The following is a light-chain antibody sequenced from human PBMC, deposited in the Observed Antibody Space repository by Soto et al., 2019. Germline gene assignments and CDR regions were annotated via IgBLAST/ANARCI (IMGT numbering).Light chain of an antibody. J-gene: IGKJ4*01. CDR1: QSVGSY. CDR3: QQRKYWPPLT. V-gene: IGKV3-11*01. CDR2: DAS. Sequence: EVVLTQSRDTLSLSPGEIATLSCGTSQSVGSYLAWYQQKPGQAPRLLIYDASNRVTGIPTRFSGSGSGTDFTLTISRLEPEDFAVYYCQQRKYWPPLTFGGGTKVEIK.